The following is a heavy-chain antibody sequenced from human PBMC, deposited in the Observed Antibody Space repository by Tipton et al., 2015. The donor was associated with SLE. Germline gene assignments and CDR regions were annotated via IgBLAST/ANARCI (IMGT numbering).Heavy chain of an antibody. CDR1: GGSFTSGTYY. CDR3: ARVPLVDDAFDI. Sequence: LRLSCTVSGGSFTSGTYYWSWIRQPAGKGLEWIGRIYTSGSTNYNPSLKSRVTISVDTSKNQFSLKLSSVTAADSAVYYCARVPLVDDAFDIWGQGTMVTVSS. V-gene: IGHV4-61*02. J-gene: IGHJ3*02. CDR2: IYTSGST.